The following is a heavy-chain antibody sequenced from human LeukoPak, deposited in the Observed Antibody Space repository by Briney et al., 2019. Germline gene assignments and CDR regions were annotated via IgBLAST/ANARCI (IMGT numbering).Heavy chain of an antibody. CDR2: IWYDGSNK. V-gene: IGHV3-33*01. J-gene: IGHJ6*02. CDR1: GFAFSSYA. D-gene: IGHD6-13*01. Sequence: GGSLRLSCAAPGFAFSSYAMHWVRQAPGKGLDWVALIWYDGSNKYYADSVKGRFTISRDNSKNTLYLQMNSLRVEDTAVYYCARAGTNWYPPANYGMDVWGQGTTVTVSS. CDR3: ARAGTNWYPPANYGMDV.